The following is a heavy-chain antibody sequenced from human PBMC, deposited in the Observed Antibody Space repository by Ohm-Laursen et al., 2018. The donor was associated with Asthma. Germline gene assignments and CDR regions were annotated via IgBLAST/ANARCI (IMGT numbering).Heavy chain of an antibody. CDR2: ITSDGSWT. CDR1: GFTFSNFA. D-gene: IGHD3-22*01. J-gene: IGHJ3*02. V-gene: IGHV3-30-3*01. CDR3: ARRGFSGGYPSAAFDI. Sequence: SLRLSCSASGFTFSNFAMHWVRQAPGKGLEWVSIITSDGSWTSYADSVKGRFTISRDNSKNTLYMQMNSLRAEDTAVYYCARRGFSGGYPSAAFDIWGQGTMVTVSS.